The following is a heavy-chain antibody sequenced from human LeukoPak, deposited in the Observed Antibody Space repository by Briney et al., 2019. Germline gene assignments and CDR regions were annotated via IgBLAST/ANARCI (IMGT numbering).Heavy chain of an antibody. CDR3: ARKSYVWGSYRSDDAFDI. Sequence: ASVKVSCKASGGTFSSYAISWVRQAPGQGLDWMGWLSTYNGNTNYAQKLQGRVTMTTDTPTSTAYMELRSLRSDDTAVYYCARKSYVWGSYRSDDAFDIWGQGTMVTVSS. CDR1: GGTFSSYA. J-gene: IGHJ3*02. D-gene: IGHD3-16*02. V-gene: IGHV1-18*01. CDR2: LSTYNGNT.